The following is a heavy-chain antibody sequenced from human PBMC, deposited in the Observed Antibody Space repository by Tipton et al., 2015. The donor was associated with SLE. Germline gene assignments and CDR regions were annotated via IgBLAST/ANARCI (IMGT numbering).Heavy chain of an antibody. D-gene: IGHD2-21*02. V-gene: IGHV4-34*01. CDR1: GGSFSGYY. Sequence: TLSLTCAVYGGSFSGYYWSWIRQPPGKGLEWIGEINHSGTTNYNPSLKSRVTLSVDTSKNQFSLKLSSVTAADTAVYYCASRPVVTGEGAGDYWGQGTLVSVSS. CDR2: INHSGTT. CDR3: ASRPVVTGEGAGDY. J-gene: IGHJ4*02.